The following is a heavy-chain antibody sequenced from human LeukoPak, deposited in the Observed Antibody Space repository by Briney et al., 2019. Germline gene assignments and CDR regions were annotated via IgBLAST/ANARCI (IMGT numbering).Heavy chain of an antibody. J-gene: IGHJ5*02. V-gene: IGHV1-8*01. Sequence: ASVKVSCKASGYTFTNYDINWVRQAIGQGLEWMGWMSPNSGNTGYAQKFQGRVTMTRNTSIGTAYMELSSLTSEDTAVYFCASGSASGSHRTSWGQGTLVTVSS. CDR3: ASGSASGSHRTS. CDR1: GYTFTNYD. CDR2: MSPNSGNT. D-gene: IGHD3-10*01.